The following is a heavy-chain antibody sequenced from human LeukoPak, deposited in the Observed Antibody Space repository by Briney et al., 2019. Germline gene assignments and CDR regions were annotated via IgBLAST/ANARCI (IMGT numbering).Heavy chain of an antibody. CDR2: INPNSGGT. Sequence: ASVKVSCKASGYTFTGYYMHWVRQAPRQGLEWMGRINPNSGGTNYAQKFQGRVTMTRDTSISTAYMELSRLRSDDTAVYYCARARRVAAYIENWFGPWGQGTLVTVSS. CDR1: GYTFTGYY. J-gene: IGHJ5*02. V-gene: IGHV1-2*06. CDR3: ARARRVAAYIENWFGP. D-gene: IGHD2-15*01.